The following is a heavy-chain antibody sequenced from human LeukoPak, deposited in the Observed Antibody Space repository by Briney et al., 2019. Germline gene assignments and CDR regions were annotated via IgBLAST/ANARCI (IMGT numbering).Heavy chain of an antibody. D-gene: IGHD3-3*01. CDR2: INHSGST. J-gene: IGHJ4*02. CDR3: ARARTDFWSGYYVDY. CDR1: GGSFSGYY. Sequence: SETLSLTCAVYGGSFSGYYWSWIRQPPGKGLEWIGEINHSGSTNYNPSLKSRVTISVDTSNNQFSLKLSSVTAADTAVYYCARARTDFWSGYYVDYWGQGTLVTVSS. V-gene: IGHV4-34*01.